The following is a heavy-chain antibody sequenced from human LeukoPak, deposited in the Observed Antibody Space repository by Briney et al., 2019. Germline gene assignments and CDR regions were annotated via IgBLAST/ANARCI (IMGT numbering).Heavy chain of an antibody. J-gene: IGHJ4*02. Sequence: ETLSLTCTVSGGSISSYYWSWIRQPPGKGLEWIGYIYYSGSTNYNPSLKSRVTISVDTSKNQFSLKLSSVTAADTAVYYCARDPNGVEGKNYFDYWGQGTLVTVSS. D-gene: IGHD4-17*01. CDR1: GGSISSYY. V-gene: IGHV4-59*12. CDR2: IYYSGST. CDR3: ARDPNGVEGKNYFDY.